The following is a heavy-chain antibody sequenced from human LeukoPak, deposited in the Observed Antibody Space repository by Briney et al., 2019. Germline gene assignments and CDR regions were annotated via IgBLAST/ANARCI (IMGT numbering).Heavy chain of an antibody. Sequence: ASVKVSCKASGYTFTSYGISWVRQAPGQGLEWMGWISAYNGNTNYAQKLQSRVTMTTDTSTSTAYMELRSLRSDDTAVYYCARDCGIYDSSEPDYWGQGTLVTVSS. J-gene: IGHJ4*02. CDR1: GYTFTSYG. D-gene: IGHD3-22*01. CDR2: ISAYNGNT. CDR3: ARDCGIYDSSEPDY. V-gene: IGHV1-18*01.